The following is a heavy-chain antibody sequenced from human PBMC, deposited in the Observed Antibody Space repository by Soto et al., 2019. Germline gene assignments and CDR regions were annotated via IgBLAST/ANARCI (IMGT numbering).Heavy chain of an antibody. CDR2: ISGSGGSA. Sequence: GGSLRLSCAASGFTFSSYAMSWVRQAPGKGLEWVSAISGSGGSAYYADSVKGRFTISRDNSKNTLYLQMNSLRAEDTAVYYCAKDQKTYSSSSAFDYWGQGTLVNVSS. CDR1: GFTFSSYA. V-gene: IGHV3-23*01. J-gene: IGHJ4*02. D-gene: IGHD6-6*01. CDR3: AKDQKTYSSSSAFDY.